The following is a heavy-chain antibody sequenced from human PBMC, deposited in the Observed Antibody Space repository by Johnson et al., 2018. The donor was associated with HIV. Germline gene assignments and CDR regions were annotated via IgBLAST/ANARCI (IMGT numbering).Heavy chain of an antibody. V-gene: IGHV3-NL1*01. CDR3: AKTEDAFDI. CDR2: INWNGGST. CDR1: GFTFSSYG. J-gene: IGHJ3*02. Sequence: QVQLVESGGGLVKPGGSLRLSCAASGFTFSSYGMPWVRQAPGKGLEWVSGINWNGGSTGFADSVKGRFTISRDNSKNTLYLQMNSLRAEDTAVYYCAKTEDAFDIWGQGTMVTVSS.